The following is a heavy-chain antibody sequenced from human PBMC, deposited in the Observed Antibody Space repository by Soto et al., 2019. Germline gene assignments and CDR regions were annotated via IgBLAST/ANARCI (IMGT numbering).Heavy chain of an antibody. CDR2: VNPNSGDT. CDR1: GYTFTGYY. Sequence: ASVKVSCKTSGYTFTGYYIHWVRQAPGQGLEWMGWVNPNSGDTNYAQKFQGWVTMTRDTSISTAYMELSSLKSDDTAVYYCARGSPEGSGWDLKTDYWGQGALVTVFS. V-gene: IGHV1-2*04. D-gene: IGHD6-19*01. CDR3: ARGSPEGSGWDLKTDY. J-gene: IGHJ4*02.